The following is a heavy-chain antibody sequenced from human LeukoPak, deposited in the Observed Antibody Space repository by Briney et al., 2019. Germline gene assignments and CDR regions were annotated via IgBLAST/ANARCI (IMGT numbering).Heavy chain of an antibody. J-gene: IGHJ4*02. D-gene: IGHD3-10*01. V-gene: IGHV4-38-2*02. CDR2: IYHSGST. Sequence: SETLSLACTVSGYSISSGYYWGWIRQPPGKGLECIGNIYHSGSTYYNPSLKSRVTISVDTSKNQFSLTLSSVTAADTAVYYCARGLLGFSFDYWGQGTLVTVSS. CDR1: GYSISSGYY. CDR3: ARGLLGFSFDY.